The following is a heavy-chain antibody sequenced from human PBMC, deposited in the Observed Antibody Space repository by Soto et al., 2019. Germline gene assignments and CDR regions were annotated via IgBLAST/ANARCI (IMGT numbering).Heavy chain of an antibody. CDR2: SHQSGNT. V-gene: IGHV4-4*02. CDR1: GVSISSHDW. Sequence: QVQLQESGPGLVKPSGTLSLTCAVSGVSISSHDWWTWVRQPPGKGLEWIGESHQSGNTNYNSSPERRVTISLDKSKNQFSLQLSSVTVADTAVYYCATRDTGRVYWGQGTLVTVSS. J-gene: IGHJ4*02. D-gene: IGHD5-18*01. CDR3: ATRDTGRVY.